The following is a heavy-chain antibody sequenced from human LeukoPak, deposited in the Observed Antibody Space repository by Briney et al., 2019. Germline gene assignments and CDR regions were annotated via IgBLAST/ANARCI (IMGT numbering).Heavy chain of an antibody. CDR1: GDSISGYY. D-gene: IGHD6-13*01. CDR3: ARDRRGRYSSSWTGMDV. V-gene: IGHV4-59*12. Sequence: SETLSLTCTVSGDSISGYYWSWIWQPPGKGLEWIGYIYHSGSTYYNPSLKSRVTMSVDRSKNQFSLKLSSVTAADTAVYYCARDRRGRYSSSWTGMDVWGQGTTVTVSS. CDR2: IYHSGST. J-gene: IGHJ6*02.